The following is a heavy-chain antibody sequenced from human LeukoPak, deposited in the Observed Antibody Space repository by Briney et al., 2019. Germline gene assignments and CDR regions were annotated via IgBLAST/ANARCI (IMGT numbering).Heavy chain of an antibody. Sequence: GGSLRLSCTASGFTFGDYAMSWVRQAPGKGLGWVGFIRSKTYGGTPEYAASVGGRFIISRDDSKSIAYLQMNSLRTEDTAVYYCTRVSASGSYYGDFDDWGQGTLVTVSS. J-gene: IGHJ4*02. CDR3: TRVSASGSYYGDFDD. CDR1: GFTFGDYA. CDR2: IRSKTYGGTP. D-gene: IGHD1-26*01. V-gene: IGHV3-49*04.